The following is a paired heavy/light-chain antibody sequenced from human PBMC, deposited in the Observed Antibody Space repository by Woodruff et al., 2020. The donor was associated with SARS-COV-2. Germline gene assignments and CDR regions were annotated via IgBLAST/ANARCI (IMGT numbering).Heavy chain of an antibody. V-gene: IGHV1-2*06. D-gene: IGHD3-10*01. CDR1: GYTFTGYY. CDR3: VGRGDEGFDI. Sequence: QVQLVQSGAEVRKPGASVKVSCKASGYTFTGYYMHWVRQAPGHGLEWMGRINPNSGGTNYTQRFQGRVTMTRDTSISTAYMELTSLTSDDTAVYYCVGRGDEGFDIWGQGTMVTVSS. CDR2: INPNSGGT. J-gene: IGHJ3*02.
Light chain of an antibody. Sequence: SYELTQPPSVSVSPGQTARIPCSGDALPKKYAYWYQQKSGQAPVLVIYEDSKRPSGIPERFSGSSSGTMATLTISGAQVDDESDYYCYSTDYSGHWVFGGGTKLTVL. CDR1: ALPKKY. J-gene: IGLJ3*02. CDR2: EDS. CDR3: YSTDYSGHWV. V-gene: IGLV3-10*01.